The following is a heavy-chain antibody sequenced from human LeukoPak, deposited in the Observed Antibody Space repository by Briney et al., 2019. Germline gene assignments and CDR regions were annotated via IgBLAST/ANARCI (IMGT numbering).Heavy chain of an antibody. CDR2: IDTSDSYN. CDR1: ESTFNSYW. J-gene: IGHJ5*02. D-gene: IGHD5-12*01. CDR3: ARGGRSGYDSNWFDP. Sequence: GGSLQISCEGSESTFNSYWISGGRQLHGKGVEWMGRIDTSDSYNNNSPSFHGHVNISADKSISTVYLQSSSLKASDTAMYYCARGGRSGYDSNWFDPWGQGTLVTVSS. V-gene: IGHV5-10-1*01.